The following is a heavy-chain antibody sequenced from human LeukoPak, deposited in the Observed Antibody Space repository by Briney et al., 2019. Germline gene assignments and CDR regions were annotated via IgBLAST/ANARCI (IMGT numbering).Heavy chain of an antibody. D-gene: IGHD3-3*01. CDR3: ARVNYDFWSGYYKVDWFDP. CDR1: GYSISSGYY. J-gene: IGHJ5*02. Sequence: SETLSLTCTVSGYSISSGYYWGWIRQPPGKGLEWIGSIYHSGSTYYNPSLKSRVTISVDTSKNQFSLKLSSVTAADTAVYYCARVNYDFWSGYYKVDWFDPWGQGTLVTVSS. V-gene: IGHV4-38-2*02. CDR2: IYHSGST.